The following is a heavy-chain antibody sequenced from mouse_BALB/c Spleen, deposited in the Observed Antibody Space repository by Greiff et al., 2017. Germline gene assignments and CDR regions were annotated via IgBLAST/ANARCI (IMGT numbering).Heavy chain of an antibody. V-gene: IGHV1-74*01. CDR3: ARSGSSYYFDY. CDR2: IHPSDSET. D-gene: IGHD1-1*01. CDR1: GYTFTSYW. J-gene: IGHJ2*01. Sequence: VKLQESGAELAKPGASVKMSCKASGYTFTSYWMHWVKQRPGQGLEWIGMIHPSDSETRLNQKFKDKATLTVDKSSSTAYMQLSSPTSEDSAVYYCARSGSSYYFDYWGQGTTLTVSS.